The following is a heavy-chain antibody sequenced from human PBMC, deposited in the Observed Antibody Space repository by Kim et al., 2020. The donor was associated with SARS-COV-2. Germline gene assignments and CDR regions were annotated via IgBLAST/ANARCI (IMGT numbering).Heavy chain of an antibody. D-gene: IGHD2-21*02. Sequence: SVKVSCKASGGTFNSYAISWVRQAPGQGLEWMGGIIPIVGTANYAQKFQGRVTITADESTSTAYMELSSLRSEDTAVYYCARVSSTVVTFGMDVWGQGTTVTVSS. V-gene: IGHV1-69*13. J-gene: IGHJ6*02. CDR3: ARVSSTVVTFGMDV. CDR1: GGTFNSYA. CDR2: IIPIVGTA.